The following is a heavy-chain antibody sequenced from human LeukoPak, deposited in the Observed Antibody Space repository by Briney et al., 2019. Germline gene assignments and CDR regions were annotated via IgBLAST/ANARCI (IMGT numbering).Heavy chain of an antibody. CDR3: ARDAPPYCSGGSCYWGDY. D-gene: IGHD2-15*01. CDR1: GYTLTELS. Sequence: VASVKVSCKVSGYTLTELSIHWVRQAPGKGLEWMGGFDPEDGETIYAQKFQGRVTMTRDTSISTAYMELSRLRSDDTAVYYCARDAPPYCSGGSCYWGDYWGQGTLVTVSS. CDR2: FDPEDGET. V-gene: IGHV1-24*01. J-gene: IGHJ4*02.